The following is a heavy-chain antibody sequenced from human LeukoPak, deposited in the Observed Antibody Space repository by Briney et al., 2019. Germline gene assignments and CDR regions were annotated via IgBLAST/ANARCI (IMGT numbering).Heavy chain of an antibody. CDR3: AKEDLAYCGGDCYSYYMDV. V-gene: IGHV3-30*02. J-gene: IGHJ6*03. CDR1: GFTFSSYG. Sequence: GGSLRPSCAASGFTFSSYGMHWVRQAPGKGLEWVAFIRYDGSNKYYADSVKGRFTISRDNSKNTLYLQMNSLRAEDTAVYYCAKEDLAYCGGDCYSYYMDVWGKGTTVTVSS. D-gene: IGHD2-21*01. CDR2: IRYDGSNK.